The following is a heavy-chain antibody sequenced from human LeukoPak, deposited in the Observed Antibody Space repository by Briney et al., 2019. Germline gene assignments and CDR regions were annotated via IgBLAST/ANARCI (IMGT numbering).Heavy chain of an antibody. CDR1: GYTFTGYY. J-gene: IGHJ5*02. CDR3: ARDGGLYCSGGSCYAKNNWFDP. CDR2: INPNSGGT. Sequence: ASVKVSCKACGYTFTGYYMHWVRQAPGQGLELMGRINPNSGGTNYAQKFQGRVTMTRDTSISTAYMELSRLRSDDTAVYYCARDGGLYCSGGSCYAKNNWFDPWGQGTLVTVSS. V-gene: IGHV1-2*06. D-gene: IGHD2-15*01.